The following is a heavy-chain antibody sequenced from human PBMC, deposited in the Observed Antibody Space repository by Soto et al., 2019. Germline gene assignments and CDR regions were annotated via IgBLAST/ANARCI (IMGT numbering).Heavy chain of an antibody. D-gene: IGHD4-17*01. CDR2: IYPGDSDT. J-gene: IGHJ3*02. V-gene: IGHV5-51*01. Sequence: PGESLKISGKGSGYSFTSYWIGWVRQMPGKGLEWMGIIYPGDSDTRYSPSFQGQVTISADKSISTAYLQWSSLKASDTAMYYCARAGPTTVSRPDAFDIWGQGTMVTVSS. CDR3: ARAGPTTVSRPDAFDI. CDR1: GYSFTSYW.